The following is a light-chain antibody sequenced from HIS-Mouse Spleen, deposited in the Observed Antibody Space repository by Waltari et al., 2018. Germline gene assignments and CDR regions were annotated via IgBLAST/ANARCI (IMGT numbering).Light chain of an antibody. J-gene: IGLJ2*01. Sequence: QSVLTQPPSASGTPGQRVTISCSGSSSNIGSNYVYWYQQPPGTAPKLLIYRNTRRPSGLPNRSSGSKSGTSASLAISGLRSEDEADYYCAAWDDSLSGVFGGGTKLTVL. CDR1: SSNIGSNY. CDR3: AAWDDSLSGV. V-gene: IGLV1-47*01. CDR2: RNT.